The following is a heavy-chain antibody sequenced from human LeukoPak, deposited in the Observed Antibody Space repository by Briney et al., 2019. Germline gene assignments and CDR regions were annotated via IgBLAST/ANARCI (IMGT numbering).Heavy chain of an antibody. J-gene: IGHJ1*01. V-gene: IGHV1-69*05. CDR1: GGTFSSYV. CDR3: ARGPRITMIVVPRTEYFQH. D-gene: IGHD3-22*01. Sequence: SVKVSCKASGGTFSSYVISWVRQAPGQGLEWMGRIIPIFGTANYAQKFQGRVTITTDESTSTAYMELSSLRSEDTAVYYCARGPRITMIVVPRTEYFQHWGQGTLVTVSS. CDR2: IIPIFGTA.